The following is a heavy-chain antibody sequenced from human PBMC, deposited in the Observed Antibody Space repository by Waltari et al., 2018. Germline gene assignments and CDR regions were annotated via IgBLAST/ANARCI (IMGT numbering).Heavy chain of an antibody. CDR1: GYTFSNYG. CDR3: ARSTGTTQASDC. J-gene: IGHJ4*02. Sequence: QVLLVQSGFEVKKPGASVKVSCKASGYTFSNYGVNWVRQAPGQGLGWGGWVGPYNDNTDYEQKFQGRVTMTAHTSTSTAYMELRSLTSDDTAVYFCARSTGTTQASDCWGQGTLVTVSS. D-gene: IGHD1-1*01. CDR2: VGPYNDNT. V-gene: IGHV1-18*04.